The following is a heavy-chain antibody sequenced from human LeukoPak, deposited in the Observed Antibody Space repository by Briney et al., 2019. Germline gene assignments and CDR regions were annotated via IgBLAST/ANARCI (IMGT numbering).Heavy chain of an antibody. V-gene: IGHV4-4*07. CDR1: GDSISNYY. Sequence: SETLSLTCTVSGDSISNYYWSWIRRPAGKGLEWIGRIYTSGSTNYNPSLKSRVTISVDTSKNQFSLKLSSVTAADTAVYYCARERRDTAMVTYYFDYWGQGTLVTVSS. CDR2: IYTSGST. J-gene: IGHJ4*02. D-gene: IGHD5-18*01. CDR3: ARERRDTAMVTYYFDY.